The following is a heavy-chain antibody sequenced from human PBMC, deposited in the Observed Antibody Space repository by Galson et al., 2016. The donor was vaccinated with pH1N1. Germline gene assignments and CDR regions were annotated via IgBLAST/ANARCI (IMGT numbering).Heavy chain of an antibody. CDR2: ISYDGKKK. CDR1: GFTFSRYG. V-gene: IGHV3-30*03. D-gene: IGHD3-3*01. J-gene: IGHJ4*02. Sequence: SLRLSCAASGFTFSRYGLHWVRQAPGKGLEWVGGISYDGKKKYYSDSVTGRFTVSRDNSKNTLYLHMSSLRADDTAIYFRARDHEEGFLEWLFGYWGQGTLVTVSS. CDR3: ARDHEEGFLEWLFGY.